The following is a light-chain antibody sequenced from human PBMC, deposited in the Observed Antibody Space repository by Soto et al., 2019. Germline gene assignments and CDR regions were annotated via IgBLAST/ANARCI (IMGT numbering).Light chain of an antibody. CDR1: PSVSSRY. J-gene: IGKJ1*01. Sequence: ELVVTQAQATPSLSPGDRVTLGGRAIPSVSSRYLAWYQLKPGQAHRLLIYGAASRATGIPDRFSGSGSGTDFTLTISRLEPEDFAVYYCQQYGTAFGQGTKLEIK. CDR2: GAA. CDR3: QQYGTA. V-gene: IGKV3-20*01.